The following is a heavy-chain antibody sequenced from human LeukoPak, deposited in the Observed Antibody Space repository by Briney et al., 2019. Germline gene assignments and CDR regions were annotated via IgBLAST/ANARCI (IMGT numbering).Heavy chain of an antibody. CDR2: ISGSGGST. D-gene: IGHD4-17*01. V-gene: IGHV3-23*01. CDR1: GFTFSSYA. CDR3: ARLRLAYYYYGMDV. Sequence: PGGSLRLSCAASGFTFSSYAMSWVRQAPGKGLEWVSAISGSGGSTYYADSVKGRFTISRDNSKNTLYLQMNSLRAEDTAVYYCARLRLAYYYYGMDVWGQGTTVTVSS. J-gene: IGHJ6*02.